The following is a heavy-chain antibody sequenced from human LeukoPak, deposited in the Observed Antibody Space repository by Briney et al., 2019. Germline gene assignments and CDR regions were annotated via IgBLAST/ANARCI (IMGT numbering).Heavy chain of an antibody. CDR2: IWYDGSNK. CDR1: GFTFSSYG. Sequence: GGSLRLSCAASGFTFSSYGMHWVRQAPGKGLEWVAVIWYDGSNKYYADSVKGRFTISRDSAKNSLYLQMNSLRAEDTAVYYCARDLRAHSSWPGAFDIWGQGTMVTVSS. V-gene: IGHV3-33*01. D-gene: IGHD6-13*01. CDR3: ARDLRAHSSWPGAFDI. J-gene: IGHJ3*02.